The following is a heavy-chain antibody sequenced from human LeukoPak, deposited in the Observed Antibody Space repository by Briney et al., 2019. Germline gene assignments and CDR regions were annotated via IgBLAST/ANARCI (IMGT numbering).Heavy chain of an antibody. Sequence: SETLSLTCAVYGGSFSGYYWSWIRQPPGKGLEWIGEINHSGSTNYNPSLKSRVTISVDTSKNQFSLKLSSVTAADTAVYHCALGYSSGWYRVDYWGQGTLVTVSS. J-gene: IGHJ4*02. CDR2: INHSGST. CDR1: GGSFSGYY. CDR3: ALGYSSGWYRVDY. D-gene: IGHD6-19*01. V-gene: IGHV4-34*01.